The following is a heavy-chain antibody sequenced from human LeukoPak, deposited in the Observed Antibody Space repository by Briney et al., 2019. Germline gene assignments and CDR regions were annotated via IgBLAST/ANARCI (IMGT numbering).Heavy chain of an antibody. CDR3: AKKGYYDGSGYYMYYFDH. J-gene: IGHJ4*02. CDR1: GFTFSSYG. D-gene: IGHD3-22*01. Sequence: GGSLRLSCAASGFTFSSYGMHWVRQAPGKGLEWVAFIRYDGSNKYYADSVKGRFTISRDNSKNTLYLQMNSLRAEDTAVYYCAKKGYYDGSGYYMYYFDHWGQGTLVTVSS. V-gene: IGHV3-30*02. CDR2: IRYDGSNK.